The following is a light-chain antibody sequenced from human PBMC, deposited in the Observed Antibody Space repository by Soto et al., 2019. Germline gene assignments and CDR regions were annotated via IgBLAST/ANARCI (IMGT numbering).Light chain of an antibody. Sequence: EIVLTQSPATLALSPVERATLSCRASQSVSSYLAWYQQKPGQAPRLLISDASNRATGIPARFSGSGFGTDFTLTISSLEAEDSAVYYCQQRSNWPSITFGQGTRLEIK. CDR3: QQRSNWPSIT. CDR1: QSVSSY. V-gene: IGKV3-11*01. CDR2: DAS. J-gene: IGKJ5*01.